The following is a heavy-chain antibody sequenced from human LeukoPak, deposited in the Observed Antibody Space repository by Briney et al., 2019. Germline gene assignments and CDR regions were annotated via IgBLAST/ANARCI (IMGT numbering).Heavy chain of an antibody. CDR3: ASLSYYDLSGYFY. D-gene: IGHD3-22*01. CDR2: INPNSGGT. Sequence: ASVKVSCKASGYTFTSYAMNWVRQAPGQGLEWMGWINPNSGGTQYSQKFQGRVTLTRDTSITTGYMELSGLTSDDTAVYYCASLSYYDLSGYFYWGQGTLVTVSS. V-gene: IGHV1-2*02. J-gene: IGHJ4*02. CDR1: GYTFTSYA.